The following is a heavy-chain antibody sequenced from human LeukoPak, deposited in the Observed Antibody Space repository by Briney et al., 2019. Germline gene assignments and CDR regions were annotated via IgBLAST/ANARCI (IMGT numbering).Heavy chain of an antibody. CDR1: GYTFTSYG. Sequence: VASVKVSCKVSGYTFTSYGISWVRQAPGQGLEWMGRISAYNGNTNYAQKLQGRVTMNTDTSTSTVYMELRSLRSDDTAVYYCAREREYSSSPDFDYWGQGTLVTVSS. J-gene: IGHJ4*02. CDR2: ISAYNGNT. D-gene: IGHD6-6*01. CDR3: AREREYSSSPDFDY. V-gene: IGHV1-18*01.